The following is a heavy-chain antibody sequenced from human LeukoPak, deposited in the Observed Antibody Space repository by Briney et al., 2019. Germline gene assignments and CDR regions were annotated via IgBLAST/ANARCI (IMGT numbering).Heavy chain of an antibody. CDR3: ARDSSSYYYGMDV. Sequence: ASVKVSCKTSGYTFTNYGISRVRQAPGQGLEWMGWMNPNSGNTGYAQKFQGRVTMTRNTSISTAYMELSSLRSEDTAVYYCARDSSSYYYGMDVWGQGTTVTVSS. CDR1: GYTFTNYG. V-gene: IGHV1-8*02. J-gene: IGHJ6*02. CDR2: MNPNSGNT. D-gene: IGHD6-13*01.